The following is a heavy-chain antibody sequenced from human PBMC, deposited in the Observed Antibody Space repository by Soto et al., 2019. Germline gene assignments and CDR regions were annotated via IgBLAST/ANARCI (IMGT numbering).Heavy chain of an antibody. CDR3: ARDGMTKVVDI. CDR1: GYTFTSYD. Sequence: ASVKVSCKASGYTFTSYDMHWVRQAPGQRLEWMGWINAGNGNTKYSQKFQGRVTITRDTSASTAYMELSSLRSEDTAVYYCARDGMTKVVDIWGQGTMVTVSS. V-gene: IGHV1-3*01. J-gene: IGHJ3*02. D-gene: IGHD4-17*01. CDR2: INAGNGNT.